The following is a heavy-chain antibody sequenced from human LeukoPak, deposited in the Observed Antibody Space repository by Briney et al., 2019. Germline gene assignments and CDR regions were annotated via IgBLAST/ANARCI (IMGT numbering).Heavy chain of an antibody. Sequence: SETLSLTCAVYGGSFSGYYWSWIRQPPGKGLEWIGEINHSGSTNYNPSLKSRVTISVDTSKNQFSLKLSSVTAADTAVYYCARDSYYYEDYWGQGTLVTVSS. J-gene: IGHJ4*02. CDR1: GGSFSGYY. D-gene: IGHD3-22*01. CDR3: ARDSYYYEDY. V-gene: IGHV4-34*01. CDR2: INHSGST.